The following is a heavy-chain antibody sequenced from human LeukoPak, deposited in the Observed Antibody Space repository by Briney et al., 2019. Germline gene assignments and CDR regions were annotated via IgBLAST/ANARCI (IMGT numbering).Heavy chain of an antibody. Sequence: GGSLRLSCAASGFTFSSYQMNWVRQAPGKGLDWVSYIGRSGTTIYYADSVKGRFTISRDNAKNSLYLQMNSLRAEDTAVYYCARGGAALYWGQGTLVTVSA. CDR1: GFTFSSYQ. J-gene: IGHJ4*02. CDR2: IGRSGTTI. V-gene: IGHV3-48*03. CDR3: ARGGAALY. D-gene: IGHD6-6*01.